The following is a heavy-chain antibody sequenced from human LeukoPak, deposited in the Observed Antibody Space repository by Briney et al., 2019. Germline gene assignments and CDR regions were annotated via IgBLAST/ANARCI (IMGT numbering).Heavy chain of an antibody. CDR1: GYTFTSYG. CDR3: ATGAAAGTQH. CDR2: ISAYNGNT. J-gene: IGHJ1*01. D-gene: IGHD6-13*01. V-gene: IGHV1-18*01. Sequence: ASVRVSCKASGYTFTSYGISWVRQAPGQGLEWMGWISAYNGNTNYAQKFQGRVTITRDTSASTAYMELSSLRSEDTAVYYCATGAAAGTQHWGQGTLVTVSS.